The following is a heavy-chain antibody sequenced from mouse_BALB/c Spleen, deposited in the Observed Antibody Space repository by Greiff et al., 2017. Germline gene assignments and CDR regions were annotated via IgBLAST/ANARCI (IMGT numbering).Heavy chain of an antibody. CDR3: TRENYFDY. CDR2: IYPSDSYT. V-gene: IGHV1-69*02. J-gene: IGHJ2*01. Sequence: VQLQQPGAELVRPGASVKLSCKASGYTFTSYWINWVKQRPGQGLEWIGNIYPSDSYTNYNQKFKDKATLTVDKSSSTAYMQLSSPTSEDSAVYYCTRENYFDYWGQGTTLTVSS. CDR1: GYTFTSYW.